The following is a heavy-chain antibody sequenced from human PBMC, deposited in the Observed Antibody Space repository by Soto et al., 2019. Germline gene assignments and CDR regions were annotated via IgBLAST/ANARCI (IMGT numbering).Heavy chain of an antibody. Sequence: PGESLKISCKASGYSFTSYWIGWVRQMPGKGLEWMWIIYPGDSDTRYSPSFQGQVTISADKSISTASLQWSSLKASDTAMYYCARIPSTGPYYFDYWGQGTLVTVSS. D-gene: IGHD1-1*01. J-gene: IGHJ4*02. CDR1: GYSFTSYW. V-gene: IGHV5-51*01. CDR2: IYPGDSDT. CDR3: ARIPSTGPYYFDY.